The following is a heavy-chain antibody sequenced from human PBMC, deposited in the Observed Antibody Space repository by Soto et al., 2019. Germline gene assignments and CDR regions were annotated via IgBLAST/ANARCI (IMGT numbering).Heavy chain of an antibody. CDR1: GFTFTSSA. CDR3: AADGSIAAHYYGMDV. Sequence: SVKVSCKASGFTFTSSAVQWVRQARGQRLEWIGWIVVGSGNTNYAQKFQERVTITRDMSTSTAYMELSSLRSEDTAVYYCAADGSIAAHYYGMDVWGQGTTVTVSS. J-gene: IGHJ6*02. CDR2: IVVGSGNT. V-gene: IGHV1-58*01. D-gene: IGHD6-13*01.